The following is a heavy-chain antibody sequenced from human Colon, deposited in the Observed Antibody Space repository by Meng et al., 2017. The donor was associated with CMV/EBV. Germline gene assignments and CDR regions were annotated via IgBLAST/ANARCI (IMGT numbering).Heavy chain of an antibody. J-gene: IGHJ4*02. D-gene: IGHD2-8*01. CDR1: GFSLSYYD. V-gene: IGHV3-30*02. CDR2: IRYDGTKK. Sequence: GESLKISCAASGFSLSYYDMFWVRQAPGKGLEWVAFIRYDGTKKYYVDSVKGRFTISRDNSKNTLSLEMNSLRPDDTAVYYCAKGHTYCSTGNCYPDYWGQGTLVTVSS. CDR3: AKGHTYCSTGNCYPDY.